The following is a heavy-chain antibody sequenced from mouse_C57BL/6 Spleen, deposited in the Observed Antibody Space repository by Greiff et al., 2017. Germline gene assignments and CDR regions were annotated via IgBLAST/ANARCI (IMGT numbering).Heavy chain of an antibody. V-gene: IGHV1-80*01. Sequence: QVQLQQSGAELVKPGASVKISCKASGYAFSSSWMNWVKQRPGKGLEWIGQIYPGDGDTNYNGKFKGKATLTADKSSSTAYMQLSSLTSEDSAVYFCARSEAQATAWFAYWGQGTLVTVSA. CDR2: IYPGDGDT. CDR3: ARSEAQATAWFAY. D-gene: IGHD3-2*02. CDR1: GYAFSSSW. J-gene: IGHJ3*01.